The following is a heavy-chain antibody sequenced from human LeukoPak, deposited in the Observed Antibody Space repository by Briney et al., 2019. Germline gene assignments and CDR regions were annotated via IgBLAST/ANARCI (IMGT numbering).Heavy chain of an antibody. J-gene: IGHJ4*02. D-gene: IGHD6-13*01. CDR1: GFTFSDYY. Sequence: GGSLRLSCAASGFTFSDYYMSWIRQAPGKGLEWVSYISSSGSTIYYADSVKGRFTISRDNAKNSLYLQMNSLRVEDTAVYYCASRPYSSSWYFDYWGQGTLVTVSS. CDR2: ISSSGSTI. CDR3: ASRPYSSSWYFDY. V-gene: IGHV3-11*01.